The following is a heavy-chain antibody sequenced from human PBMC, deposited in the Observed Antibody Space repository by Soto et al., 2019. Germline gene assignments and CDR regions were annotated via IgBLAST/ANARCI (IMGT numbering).Heavy chain of an antibody. V-gene: IGHV3-23*01. J-gene: IGHJ6*02. CDR2: ISGSGGST. CDR1: GFTFSSYA. Sequence: GGSLRLSCAASGFTFSSYAMSWVRQAPGKGLEWVSAISGSGGSTYYADSVKGRFTISRDNSKNTLYLQMNSLRAEDTAVYYCARAGIAPYYYYGMDVWGQGTTVTVSS. CDR3: ARAGIAPYYYYGMDV. D-gene: IGHD6-13*01.